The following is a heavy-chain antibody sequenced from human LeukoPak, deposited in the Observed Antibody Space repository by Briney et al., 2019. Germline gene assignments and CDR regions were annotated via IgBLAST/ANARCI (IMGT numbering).Heavy chain of an antibody. V-gene: IGHV4-59*01. J-gene: IGHJ4*02. D-gene: IGHD4-11*01. CDR1: GGSISSYY. CDR3: AAGVYSIYFDY. CDR2: IYYSGST. Sequence: SETLSLTCTVSGGSISSYYSSCIRQPPGKGREWIGYIYYSGSTNYNPSLKSRVTISVDTSKNQFSLKLSSVTAADTAVYYCAAGVYSIYFDYWGQGTLVTVSS.